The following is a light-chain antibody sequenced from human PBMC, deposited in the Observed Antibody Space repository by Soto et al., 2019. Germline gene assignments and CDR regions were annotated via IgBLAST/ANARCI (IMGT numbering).Light chain of an antibody. V-gene: IGKV3-15*01. J-gene: IGKJ4*01. CDR2: RAS. CDR1: ESVGSN. CDR3: QQYHHWPLT. Sequence: EVVMTQSPATLSVSPRERATLSCRASESVGSNLAWYQQKPGQPPRLLIYRASTRATGIPARFSGIGSGTEFTLPISSLQSEDFAVYYCQQYHHWPLTFGGGTKVEIK.